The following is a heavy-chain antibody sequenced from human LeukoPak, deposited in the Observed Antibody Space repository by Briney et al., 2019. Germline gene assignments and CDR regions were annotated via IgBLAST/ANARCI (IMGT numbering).Heavy chain of an antibody. J-gene: IGHJ6*03. CDR3: ARDRDYYYYMDV. CDR1: GGSISNYF. Sequence: SETLSLTCTVSGGSISNYFWSWIRQPPGKGLEWIGYISYTGSTNYNPSLKSRVTMSVDTSKNQFSLNLRSETAADTAVCYCARDRDYYYYMDVWGKGTTVTVSS. CDR2: ISYTGST. D-gene: IGHD3-10*01. V-gene: IGHV4-59*01.